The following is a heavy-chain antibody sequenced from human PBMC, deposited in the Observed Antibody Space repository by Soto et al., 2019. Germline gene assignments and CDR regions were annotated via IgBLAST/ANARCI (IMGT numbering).Heavy chain of an antibody. Sequence: DVQLVESGGGLVQPGRSLRLSCAASGFTFDDYAMHWVRQAPGKGLEWVSGISWNSGSIGYADSVKGRFTISRDNAKNSLYLQMNSLRAEDTALYYCAKEIRGQWLVGFYYYGMDVWGQGTTVTVSS. CDR1: GFTFDDYA. J-gene: IGHJ6*02. V-gene: IGHV3-9*01. CDR3: AKEIRGQWLVGFYYYGMDV. CDR2: ISWNSGSI. D-gene: IGHD6-19*01.